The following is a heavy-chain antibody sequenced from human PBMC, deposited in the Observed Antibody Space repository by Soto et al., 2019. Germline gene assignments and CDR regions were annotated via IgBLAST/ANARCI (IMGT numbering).Heavy chain of an antibody. J-gene: IGHJ4*02. CDR3: AKDIKRATMIVVVTIGFDY. CDR2: ISWNSGSI. CDR1: GFTFDDYA. Sequence: GGSLRLSCAASGFTFDDYAMHWVRQAPGKGLEWVSGISWNSGSIGYADSVKGRFTISRDNAKNSLYLQMNSLRAEDTALYYCAKDIKRATMIVVVTIGFDYWGQGTLVTVSS. V-gene: IGHV3-9*01. D-gene: IGHD3-22*01.